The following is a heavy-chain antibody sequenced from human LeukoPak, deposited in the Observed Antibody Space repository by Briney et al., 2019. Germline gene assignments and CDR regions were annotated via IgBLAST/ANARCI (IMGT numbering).Heavy chain of an antibody. CDR3: ARVVVPGTIVWRSRVIEY. J-gene: IGHJ4*02. CDR1: GGSISSSSYY. V-gene: IGHV4-39*02. CDR2: IYYSGST. D-gene: IGHD2-2*01. Sequence: PSETLSLTCTVSGGSISSSSYYWGWIRQPPGKGLEWIGSIYYSGSTYYNPSLKGRVTISVDTSKNHFSLKLSSVTAADTAVYYCARVVVPGTIVWRSRVIEYWGQGTLVTVSS.